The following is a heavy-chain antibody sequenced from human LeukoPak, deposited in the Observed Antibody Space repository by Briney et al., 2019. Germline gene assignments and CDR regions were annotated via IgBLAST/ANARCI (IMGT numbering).Heavy chain of an antibody. CDR1: GGSISSSNW. V-gene: IGHV4-4*02. D-gene: IGHD2-2*01. CDR3: ARGGYCSSTSCYAVVDY. Sequence: SGTLSLTCAVSGGSISSSNWWCGGRPPPGKGVEWIVIIYNSGSTNYTPSLKGRVTISIDNSKNTLSLKLSSVTAADTAVYYCARGGYCSSTSCYAVVDYWGQGTLLTVSS. CDR2: IYNSGST. J-gene: IGHJ4*02.